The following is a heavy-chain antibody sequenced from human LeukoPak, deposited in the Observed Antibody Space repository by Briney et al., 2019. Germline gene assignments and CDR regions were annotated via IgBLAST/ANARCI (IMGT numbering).Heavy chain of an antibody. CDR2: FYYTGTR. V-gene: IGHV4-59*01. J-gene: IGHJ4*02. D-gene: IGHD4-23*01. CDR3: ASVLYGANGFDY. Sequence: PSETLSLTCTVSDASISGYYWSWIRQPPGEGLEWIAYFYYTGTRNYNPSLKSRVTVSVDTSKNQFSLTLTSVTAADTAEYYCASVLYGANGFDYWGQGTPVTVSS. CDR1: DASISGYY.